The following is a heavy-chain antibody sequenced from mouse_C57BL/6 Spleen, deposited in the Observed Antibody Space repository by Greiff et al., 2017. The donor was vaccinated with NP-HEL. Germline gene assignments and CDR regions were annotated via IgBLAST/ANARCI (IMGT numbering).Heavy chain of an antibody. J-gene: IGHJ4*01. CDR1: GYAFTNYL. CDR3: ARSEAMDD. Sequence: QVQLKESGAELVRPGTSVKVSCKASGYAFTNYLIEWVKQRPGQGLEWIGVINPGSGGTNYNEKFKGKATLTADKSSSPAYMQLSSLATEDSSVYFCARSEAMDDWGQGTSVTVSS. CDR2: INPGSGGT. V-gene: IGHV1-54*01.